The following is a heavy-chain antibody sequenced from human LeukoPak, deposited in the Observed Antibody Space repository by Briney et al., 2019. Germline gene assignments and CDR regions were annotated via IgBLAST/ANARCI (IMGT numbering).Heavy chain of an antibody. D-gene: IGHD3-22*01. J-gene: IGHJ4*02. Sequence: SVKVSCKASGGTFSSYAISWVRQAPGQGLEWMGGIIPIFGTANYAQKLQGRVTMTTDTSTSTAYMELRSLRSDDTAVYYCARDTPLSDDSSGYYYRDGFDYWGQGTLVTVSS. CDR2: IIPIFGTA. CDR3: ARDTPLSDDSSGYYYRDGFDY. V-gene: IGHV1-69*05. CDR1: GGTFSSYA.